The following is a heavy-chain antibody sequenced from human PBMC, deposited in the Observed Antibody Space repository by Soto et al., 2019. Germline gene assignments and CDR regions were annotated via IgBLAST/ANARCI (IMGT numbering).Heavy chain of an antibody. Sequence: QVQLVQSGAEVKKPGSSVKVSCKASGGTFSSYAISWVRQAPGQGLEWMGGIIPIFGTANYAQKFQGRVTITADESTSTAYMELSSLRSEDTGVYYCARDSRYSGSYYTYFDYWGQGTLVTVSS. CDR2: IIPIFGTA. CDR1: GGTFSSYA. J-gene: IGHJ4*02. CDR3: ARDSRYSGSYYTYFDY. D-gene: IGHD1-26*01. V-gene: IGHV1-69*12.